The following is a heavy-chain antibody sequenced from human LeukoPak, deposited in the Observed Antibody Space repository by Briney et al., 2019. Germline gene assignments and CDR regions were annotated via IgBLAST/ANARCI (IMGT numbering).Heavy chain of an antibody. D-gene: IGHD1-26*01. Sequence: SETLSLTCAVYGGSFSGYYWGWIRQPPGKGLEWIGEINHSGSTNYNPSLKSRVTISVDTSKNQFSLKLSSVTAADTAVYYCARAHGVGATASDYWGQGTLVTVSS. CDR3: ARAHGVGATASDY. V-gene: IGHV4-34*01. CDR2: INHSGST. J-gene: IGHJ4*02. CDR1: GGSFSGYY.